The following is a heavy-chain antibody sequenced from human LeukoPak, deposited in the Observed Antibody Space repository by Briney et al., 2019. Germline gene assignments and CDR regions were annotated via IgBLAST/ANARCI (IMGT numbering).Heavy chain of an antibody. CDR3: AKRIQGDC. CDR2: ISYDGSNK. CDR1: GFTFSSYG. V-gene: IGHV3-30*18. D-gene: IGHD5-18*01. Sequence: GGSLRLSCAASGFTFSSYGMHWVRQAPGKGLEWVAVISYDGSNKYYADSVKGRFTISRDNSKNTLYLQMNSLGAEDTAIYYCAKRIQGDCWGQGTLVTVSS. J-gene: IGHJ4*02.